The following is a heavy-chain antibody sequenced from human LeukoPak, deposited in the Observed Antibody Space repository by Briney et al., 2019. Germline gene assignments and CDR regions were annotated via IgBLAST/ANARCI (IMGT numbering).Heavy chain of an antibody. CDR3: ARGEYDFWSGYSPPRYYYYYGMDV. D-gene: IGHD3-3*01. CDR2: IYYSGST. Sequence: SETLSLTCAVYGGSFSGYYWSWIRQPPGKGLEWIGYIYYSGSTNYNPSLKSRVTISVGTSKNQFSLKLSSVTAADTAVYYCARGEYDFWSGYSPPRYYYYYGMDVWGQGTTVTVSS. J-gene: IGHJ6*02. CDR1: GGSFSGYY. V-gene: IGHV4-59*01.